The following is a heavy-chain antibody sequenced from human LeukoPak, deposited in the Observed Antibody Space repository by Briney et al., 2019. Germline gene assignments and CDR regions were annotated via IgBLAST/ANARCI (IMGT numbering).Heavy chain of an antibody. CDR1: GSTFSDYY. D-gene: IGHD3-22*01. Sequence: GGSLRLSCAASGSTFSDYYMSWIRQAPGKGLEWVSYITTSGSTMYYADSVKGRFTISRDNAKKTLYLQMNSLRAEDTAVYYCARPSAPYYYDSSAYYAYWGQGTLVTVSS. CDR3: ARPSAPYYYDSSAYYAY. CDR2: ITTSGSTM. V-gene: IGHV3-11*01. J-gene: IGHJ4*02.